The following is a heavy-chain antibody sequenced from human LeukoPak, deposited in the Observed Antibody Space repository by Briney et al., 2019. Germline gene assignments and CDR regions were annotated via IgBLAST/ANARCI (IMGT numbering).Heavy chain of an antibody. D-gene: IGHD5-12*01. CDR2: INPSGGST. V-gene: IGHV1-46*01. Sequence: ASVKVSCKASGYTFTSYYLHWVRQAPGQGLEWMGIINPSGGSTSSAQKFQGRVTMTRDMSTSTVYMELSSLRSEDTAVYYCARDGRLRFKDYYYYYYGMDVWGQGTTVTVSS. J-gene: IGHJ6*02. CDR1: GYTFTSYY. CDR3: ARDGRLRFKDYYYYYYGMDV.